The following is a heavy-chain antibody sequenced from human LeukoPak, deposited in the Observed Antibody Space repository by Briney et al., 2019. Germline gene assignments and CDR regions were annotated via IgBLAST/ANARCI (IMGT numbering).Heavy chain of an antibody. CDR3: ARLDGFNY. V-gene: IGHV3-7*01. Sequence: PGRSLRLSCAAAGFTFGTYWMTWDRQAQGKGLEWVANIKRDGSEKYYADSVKGRFTISRDNAKNSLYLQMNSLRAEDTAVYYCARLDGFNYWGQGTLVTVSS. CDR2: IKRDGSEK. J-gene: IGHJ4*02. D-gene: IGHD5-24*01. CDR1: GFTFGTYW.